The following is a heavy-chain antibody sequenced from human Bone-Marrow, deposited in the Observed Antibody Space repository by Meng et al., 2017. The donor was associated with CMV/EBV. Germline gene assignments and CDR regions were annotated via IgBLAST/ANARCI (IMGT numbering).Heavy chain of an antibody. CDR3: AREEWELLRYYYYGMDV. CDR1: GFTFRTYN. Sequence: GESLKISCAASGFTFRTYNMKWVRQAPGKGLEWVSYISSSGSTIYYADSVKGRFTISRDNAKNSLYLQMNSLRAEDTAVYYCAREEWELLRYYYYGMDVWGQGTTVTVSS. D-gene: IGHD1-26*01. J-gene: IGHJ6*02. CDR2: ISSSGSTI. V-gene: IGHV3-48*04.